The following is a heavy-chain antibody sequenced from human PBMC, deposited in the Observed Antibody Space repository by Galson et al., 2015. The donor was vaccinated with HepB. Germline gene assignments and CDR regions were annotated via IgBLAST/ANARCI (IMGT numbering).Heavy chain of an antibody. J-gene: IGHJ4*02. Sequence: SLKLSCAASGFTFSSYSMNWVRQAPGKGLEWVSYISSSSNTILYADTVKGRFTISRDNAKNSLCQQMNSLRVEDTAVYYCAGSRGYTYGSGYWGQGTLVTVSS. CDR2: ISSSSNTI. CDR1: GFTFSSYS. CDR3: AGSRGYTYGSGY. D-gene: IGHD5-18*01. V-gene: IGHV3-48*01.